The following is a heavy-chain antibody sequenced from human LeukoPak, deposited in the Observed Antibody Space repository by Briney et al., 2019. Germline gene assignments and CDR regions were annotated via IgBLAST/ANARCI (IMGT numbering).Heavy chain of an antibody. J-gene: IGHJ4*02. CDR1: GFTFSSYW. Sequence: GGSLRLSCAASGFTFSSYWMSWVRQAPGKGLEWVANIKQDGSETYYVDSVKGRFTISRDNAKNSLYLQMNSLRAEDTAVYYCARENNWNYRRYFDYWGQGTLVTVSS. V-gene: IGHV3-7*01. CDR2: IKQDGSET. CDR3: ARENNWNYRRYFDY. D-gene: IGHD1-7*01.